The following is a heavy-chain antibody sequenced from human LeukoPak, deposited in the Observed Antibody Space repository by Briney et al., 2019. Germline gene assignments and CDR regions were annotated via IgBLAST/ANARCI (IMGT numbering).Heavy chain of an antibody. CDR3: ARDDLIVLMVYAHSFDY. Sequence: GGSLRLSSAASGFTFSSYAMSWVRQAPGKGLEWVSAISGSGGSTYYADSVKGRFTISRDNSKNTLYLQMNSLRAEDTAVYYCARDDLIVLMVYAHSFDYWGQGTLVTVSS. J-gene: IGHJ4*02. CDR1: GFTFSSYA. CDR2: ISGSGGST. V-gene: IGHV3-23*01. D-gene: IGHD2-8*01.